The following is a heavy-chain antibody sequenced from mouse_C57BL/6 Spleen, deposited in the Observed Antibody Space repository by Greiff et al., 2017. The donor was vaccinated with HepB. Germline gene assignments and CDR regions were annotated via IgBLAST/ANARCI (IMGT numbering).Heavy chain of an antibody. CDR2: IDPSDSYT. J-gene: IGHJ3*01. CDR1: GYTFTSYW. CDR3: ARCLYYDGSRVAWFAY. D-gene: IGHD1-1*01. V-gene: IGHV1-50*01. Sequence: VQLQQPGAELVKPGASVKLSCKASGYTFTSYWMQWVKQRPGQGLEWIGEIDPSDSYTNYNQKFKGKATLTVDTSSSTAYMQLSSLTSEDSAVYYCARCLYYDGSRVAWFAYWGQGTLVTVSS.